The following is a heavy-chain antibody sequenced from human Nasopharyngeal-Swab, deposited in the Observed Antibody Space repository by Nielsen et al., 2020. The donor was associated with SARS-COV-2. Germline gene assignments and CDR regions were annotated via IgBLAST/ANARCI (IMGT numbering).Heavy chain of an antibody. Sequence: GSLRLSCAVYGGSFSGYYWSWIRQPTGKGLEWIGEINHSGSTNYNPSLKSRVTISVDTSKNQFSLKLSSVTAADTAVYYCARWYYDFWSGYHSDIDYWGQGTLVTVSS. CDR1: GGSFSGYY. CDR2: INHSGST. V-gene: IGHV4-34*01. J-gene: IGHJ4*02. D-gene: IGHD3-3*01. CDR3: ARWYYDFWSGYHSDIDY.